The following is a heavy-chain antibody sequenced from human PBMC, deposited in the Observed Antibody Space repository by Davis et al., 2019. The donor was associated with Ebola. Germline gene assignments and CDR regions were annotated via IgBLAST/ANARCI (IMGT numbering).Heavy chain of an antibody. V-gene: IGHV3-74*01. Sequence: HTGGSLRLSCAASGFTFSSYWMHWVRQAPGKGLVWLSHINSDGSTTSYADSVKGRFTISRDNSKNTLYLQMNNLRAEDTAVYYCFPLESDYGDNGGYAFDIWGQGTTVTVSS. D-gene: IGHD4-17*01. CDR1: GFTFSSYW. CDR3: FPLESDYGDNGGYAFDI. J-gene: IGHJ3*02. CDR2: INSDGSTT.